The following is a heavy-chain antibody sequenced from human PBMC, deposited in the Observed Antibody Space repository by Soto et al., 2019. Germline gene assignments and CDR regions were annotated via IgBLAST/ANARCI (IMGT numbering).Heavy chain of an antibody. CDR2: ISASTGTT. V-gene: IGHV3-23*04. Sequence: EVQLVESGGVVVQPGGSLRLSCAASGFTFTTYGMSWVRQAPGRGLEWVSGISASTGTTNYADSVRGRFTISRDNSKNTLFLQMNSLRVEDTAVYYCAKDPISGYPDYWGQGTLVTVSS. D-gene: IGHD5-12*01. CDR1: GFTFTTYG. CDR3: AKDPISGYPDY. J-gene: IGHJ4*02.